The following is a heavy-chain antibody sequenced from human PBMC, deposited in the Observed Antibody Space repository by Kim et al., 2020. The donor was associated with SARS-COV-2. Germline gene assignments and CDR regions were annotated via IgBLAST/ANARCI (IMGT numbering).Heavy chain of an antibody. Sequence: ASVKVSCKASGYTFTSYAMHWVRQAPGQRLEWMGWINAGNGNTKYSQKFQGRVTITRDTSASTAYMELSSLGSEDTAVYYCARDTSKWQLALCYWGQGTLVTVSS. CDR2: INAGNGNT. D-gene: IGHD6-6*01. J-gene: IGHJ4*02. CDR3: ARDTSKWQLALCY. CDR1: GYTFTSYA. V-gene: IGHV1-3*01.